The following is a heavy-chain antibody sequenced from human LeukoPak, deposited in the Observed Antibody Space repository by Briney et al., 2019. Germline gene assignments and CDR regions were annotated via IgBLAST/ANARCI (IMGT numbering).Heavy chain of an antibody. Sequence: SETLSLTCTVSGGSISSYYWSWIRQPPGKGLEWIGYIYYSGSTNYNPSLKSRVTISVDTSKNQFSLKLSSVTAADTAVYYCAKKSWIRYYDYYYMDVWGKGTTVTVSS. CDR2: IYYSGST. D-gene: IGHD5-12*01. V-gene: IGHV4-59*08. J-gene: IGHJ6*03. CDR3: AKKSWIRYYDYYYMDV. CDR1: GGSISSYY.